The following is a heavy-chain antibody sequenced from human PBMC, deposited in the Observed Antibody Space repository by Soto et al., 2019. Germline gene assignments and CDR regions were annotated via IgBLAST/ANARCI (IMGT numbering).Heavy chain of an antibody. D-gene: IGHD2-21*02. CDR2: IYQSGST. Sequence: QVQLQESGPGLVKPSQTLSLTCTVSGASIKNSDGYYWSWLRQRPGKGLEWIGFIYQSGSTDYNQSLREQVTMAVDTSLNQLSLKLTSVTAADTAGYYCARDFSCDGDCNGYCDHWGQGTLVTFSS. CDR3: ARDFSCDGDCNGYCDH. J-gene: IGHJ4*02. V-gene: IGHV4-31*01. CDR1: GASIKNSDGYY.